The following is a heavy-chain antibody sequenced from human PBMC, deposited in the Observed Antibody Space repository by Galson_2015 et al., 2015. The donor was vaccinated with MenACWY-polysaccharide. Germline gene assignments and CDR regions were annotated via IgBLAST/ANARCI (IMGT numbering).Heavy chain of an antibody. CDR1: GLRFSGSG. D-gene: IGHD3-10*02. J-gene: IGHJ3*02. CDR2: IQYDGSNK. Sequence: SLRLSCAASGLRFSGSGMHWVRQAPGKGLEWVAVIQYDGSNKVYVDSVKGRFTISRDNSKNILFLEMNSLRAEDTAVYYCAREGSRIVFHAFDIWGQGTMVIVSS. V-gene: IGHV3-33*01. CDR3: AREGSRIVFHAFDI.